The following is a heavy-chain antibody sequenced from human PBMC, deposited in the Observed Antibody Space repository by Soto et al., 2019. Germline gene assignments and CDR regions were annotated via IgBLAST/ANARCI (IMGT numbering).Heavy chain of an antibody. CDR2: ISYDGSNK. CDR3: ARDQWELPLDY. CDR1: GFTFSSYA. J-gene: IGHJ4*02. V-gene: IGHV3-30-3*01. D-gene: IGHD1-26*01. Sequence: GGSLRLSCAASGFTFSSYAMHWVRQAPGKGLEWVAVISYDGSNKYYADSVKGRFTISRDNSKNTLYLQMNSLRAEDTAVYYCARDQWELPLDYWGQGTLVTVXS.